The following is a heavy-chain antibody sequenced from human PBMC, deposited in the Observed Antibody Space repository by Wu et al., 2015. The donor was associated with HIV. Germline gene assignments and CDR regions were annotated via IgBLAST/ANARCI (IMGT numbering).Heavy chain of an antibody. CDR3: ARESWTNWFDP. Sequence: QVQLVQSGTEVKKRGASVKVSCKASENFFTGFYIHWVRQASGQGLEWMGWINPDNGATNYAQEFQGRVTMTRDTSISTTYMELSRLRSDDTAVYYCARESWTNWFDPWGQGTLVTVSS. D-gene: IGHD3/OR15-3a*01. CDR1: ENFFTGFY. V-gene: IGHV1-2*02. J-gene: IGHJ5*02. CDR2: INPDNGAT.